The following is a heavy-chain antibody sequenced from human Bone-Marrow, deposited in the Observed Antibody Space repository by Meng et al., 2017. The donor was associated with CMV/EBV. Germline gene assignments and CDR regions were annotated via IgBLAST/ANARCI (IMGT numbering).Heavy chain of an antibody. CDR1: GFSLGTSGMR. Sequence: SGPTLVKPTQILTLTCTFSGFSLGTSGMRVSWIRQPPGKALEWLARIDWDDDKFYSTSLKSRLSISKDTSKNQVVLTMTNMDPVDTATYHCARSSGGSTYFADWGHGTLVTVYS. D-gene: IGHD6-13*01. CDR3: ARSSGGSTYFAD. J-gene: IGHJ4*01. CDR2: IDWDDDK. V-gene: IGHV2-70D*14.